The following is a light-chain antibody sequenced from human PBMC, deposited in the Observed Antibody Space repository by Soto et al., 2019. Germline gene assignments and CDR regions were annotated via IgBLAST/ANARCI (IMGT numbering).Light chain of an antibody. V-gene: IGKV3-11*01. CDR1: QSVNNF. J-gene: IGKJ1*01. Sequence: EIVLTQSPVTLSLSPGERATLSCRASQSVNNFLAWYQQKPGQAPRLVIYDASSRATGIPARFSGRGSGTDFTLTINSLEPEDFAVYYCQQRSNWPPTFGQGTKVDIK. CDR3: QQRSNWPPT. CDR2: DAS.